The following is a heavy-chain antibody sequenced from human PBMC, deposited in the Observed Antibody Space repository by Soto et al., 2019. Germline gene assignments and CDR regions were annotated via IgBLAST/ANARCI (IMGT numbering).Heavy chain of an antibody. D-gene: IGHD5-12*01. CDR3: ARGATGYGNFDY. V-gene: IGHV3-74*01. Sequence: PGGSLRLSCAASGFTFSSYWMHWVRQAPGKGLVWVSRVHSGGTTTTYADSVKGRLTISRDSAKNTLYLQINSLRDEDTGVYCCARGATGYGNFDYWGQGTLVTVSS. CDR2: VHSGGTTT. J-gene: IGHJ4*02. CDR1: GFTFSSYW.